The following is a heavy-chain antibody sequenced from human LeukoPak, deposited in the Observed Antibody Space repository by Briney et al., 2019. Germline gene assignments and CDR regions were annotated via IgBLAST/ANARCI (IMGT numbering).Heavy chain of an antibody. CDR3: ARGRRSGSYFGY. V-gene: IGHV1-8*02. J-gene: IGHJ4*02. Sequence: GASVKVSCKASGGTFSSYAINWVRQATGQGLEWMGWMNPNSGNTGYAQKFQGRVTMTRNTSISTAYMELSSLRSEDTAVYYCARGRRSGSYFGYWGQGTLVTVSS. CDR1: GGTFSSYA. CDR2: MNPNSGNT. D-gene: IGHD1-26*01.